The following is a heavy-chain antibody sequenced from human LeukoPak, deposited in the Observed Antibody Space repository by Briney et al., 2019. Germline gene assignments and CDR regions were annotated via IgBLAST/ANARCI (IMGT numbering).Heavy chain of an antibody. CDR1: GFTFSSYW. J-gene: IGHJ3*02. Sequence: GGSLRLSCAASGFTFSSYWMSWVRQAPGKGLEWVANIKQDGSEKYYVDSVKGRFTISRDNAKNSLYLQMNSLRAEDTAVYYCASGVVVPAPDAFDIWGQGTMVTVSS. CDR2: IKQDGSEK. V-gene: IGHV3-7*01. D-gene: IGHD2-2*01. CDR3: ASGVVVPAPDAFDI.